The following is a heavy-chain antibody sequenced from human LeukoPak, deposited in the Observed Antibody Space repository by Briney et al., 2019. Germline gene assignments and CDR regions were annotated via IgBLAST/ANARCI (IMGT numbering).Heavy chain of an antibody. D-gene: IGHD3-3*01. V-gene: IGHV4-4*07. CDR3: ARHNTIFGVLVPLDY. CDR2: IYTGGST. Sequence: SETLSLTCTVSGGSISSYYWSWIRQPAGKGLEWIGRIYTGGSTNYNPSLKSRVTISIDKSKNHFSLNLSSVTAADTAVYYCARHNTIFGVLVPLDYWGQGTLVTVSS. CDR1: GGSISSYY. J-gene: IGHJ4*02.